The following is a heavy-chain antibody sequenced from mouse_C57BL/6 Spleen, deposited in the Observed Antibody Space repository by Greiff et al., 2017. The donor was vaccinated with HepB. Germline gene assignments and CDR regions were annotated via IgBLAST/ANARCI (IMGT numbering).Heavy chain of an antibody. CDR2: IDPSDSYT. J-gene: IGHJ3*01. CDR1: GYTFTSYW. D-gene: IGHD3-2*02. V-gene: IGHV1-50*01. Sequence: QVQLQQPGAELVKPGASVKLSCKASGYTFTSYWMQWVKQRPGQGLEWIGEIDPSDSYTNYNQKFKGKATLTVDTSSSTAYMQLSSLTSEDSAVYYCAAPHSSGYPRFAYWGQGTLVTVSA. CDR3: AAPHSSGYPRFAY.